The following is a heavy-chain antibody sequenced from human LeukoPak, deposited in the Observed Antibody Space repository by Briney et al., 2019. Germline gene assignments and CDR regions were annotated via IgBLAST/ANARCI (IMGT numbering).Heavy chain of an antibody. CDR2: MNPNSGNT. J-gene: IGHJ5*02. CDR3: ARGFSWPNLWLWFDP. D-gene: IGHD6-13*01. Sequence: ASVKVSCKASGYTFTSYDINWVRQATGQGLEWMGWMNPNSGNTGYAQKFQGRVTMTRNTPISTAYMELSSLRSEDTAVYYCARGFSWPNLWLWFDPWGQGTLVTVSS. CDR1: GYTFTSYD. V-gene: IGHV1-8*01.